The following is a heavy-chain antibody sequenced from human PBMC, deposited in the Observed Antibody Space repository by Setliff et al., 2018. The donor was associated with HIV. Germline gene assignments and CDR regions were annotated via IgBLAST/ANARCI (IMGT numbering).Heavy chain of an antibody. CDR3: AREVRWELPQGFDH. J-gene: IGHJ4*02. CDR1: GGSISSRNFY. D-gene: IGHD1-26*01. CDR2: IAYTGSG. V-gene: IGHV4-39*07. Sequence: SETLSLTCTVSGGSISSRNFYWGWIRQPPGKGLEWIGSIAYTGSGYYNSSLKSRVTISVDTSRNECSLKLTSVTAADTAVYYCAREVRWELPQGFDHWGQGSQGTVSS.